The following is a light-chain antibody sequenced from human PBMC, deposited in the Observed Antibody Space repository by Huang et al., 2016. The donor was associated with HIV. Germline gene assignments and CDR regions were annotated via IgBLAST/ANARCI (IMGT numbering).Light chain of an antibody. CDR1: QDISNS. V-gene: IGKV1-27*01. Sequence: DIQMTQSPSSLSASVGDRVTITCRASQDISNSLAWYQQKPGKVPKLLISAASTLQSGVPSRFSGSGSETDFTLTISSLQPEDVATYYCQKYNSAPRTFGQGTKVEIK. CDR3: QKYNSAPRT. CDR2: AAS. J-gene: IGKJ1*01.